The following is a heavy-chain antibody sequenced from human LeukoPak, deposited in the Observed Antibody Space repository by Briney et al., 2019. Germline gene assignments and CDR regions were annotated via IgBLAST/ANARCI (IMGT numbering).Heavy chain of an antibody. CDR3: ARVHPGFSDAFDI. Sequence: GGSLRLSCAASGFTFSSYAIQWVRQAPGKRLEYASAISSNGGSPSYANSVKGRFTISRDNYKNTLSLQMGNLRVEDMAVYYCARVHPGFSDAFDIWGPGTMVTVSS. V-gene: IGHV3-64*01. J-gene: IGHJ3*02. CDR2: ISSNGGSP. CDR1: GFTFSSYA.